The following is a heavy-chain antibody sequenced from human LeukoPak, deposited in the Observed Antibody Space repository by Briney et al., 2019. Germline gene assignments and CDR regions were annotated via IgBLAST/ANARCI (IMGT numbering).Heavy chain of an antibody. CDR1: GGSISSYY. CDR2: IYTSGST. V-gene: IGHV4-4*07. Sequence: PSETLSLTCTVYGGSISSYYWSWIRQPAGKGLEWIGRIYTSGSTNYNPSLKSRVTMSVDTSKNQFSLKLSSVTAADTAVYYCIRPLGAGAGTYFDPWGQGTLVTVSS. CDR3: IRPLGAGAGTYFDP. J-gene: IGHJ5*02. D-gene: IGHD6-13*01.